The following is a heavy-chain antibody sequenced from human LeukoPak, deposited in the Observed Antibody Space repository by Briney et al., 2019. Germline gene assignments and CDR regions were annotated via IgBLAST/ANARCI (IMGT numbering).Heavy chain of an antibody. Sequence: ASVKVSCKASGYTFPSYFMHWVRQAPGQGLEWMGIINPSGGSTSYAQKFQGRVTMTRDTSTSTVYMELSSLRSEDTAVYYCARDEPPEMATSAFDIWGQGTMVTVSS. D-gene: IGHD5-24*01. J-gene: IGHJ3*02. CDR2: INPSGGST. CDR3: ARDEPPEMATSAFDI. V-gene: IGHV1-46*01. CDR1: GYTFPSYF.